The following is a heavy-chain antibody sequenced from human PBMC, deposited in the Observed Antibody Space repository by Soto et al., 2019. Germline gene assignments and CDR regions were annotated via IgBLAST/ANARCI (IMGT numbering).Heavy chain of an antibody. D-gene: IGHD3-10*01. CDR2: ISSRGSSI. CDR3: ARVEYYYGSGSYQVKAFDI. CDR1: GFTFSDYY. V-gene: IGHV3-11*01. J-gene: IGHJ3*02. Sequence: GGSLRLSCAASGFTFSDYYMSWIRQAPGAGLEWLSYISSRGSSIYYADSVRGRFTISRDNAKNSLSLQMNSLRAEDTAVYYCARVEYYYGSGSYQVKAFDIWGQGTMVTVSS.